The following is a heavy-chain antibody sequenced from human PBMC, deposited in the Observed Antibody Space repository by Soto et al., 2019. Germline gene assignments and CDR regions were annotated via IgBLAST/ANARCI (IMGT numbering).Heavy chain of an antibody. J-gene: IGHJ5*02. CDR2: IYYSGST. Sequence: QVQLQESGPGLVKPSQTLSLTCTVSGGSISSGGYYWSWNRQHPGKGLEWIGYIYYSGSTYYNPSLKSRITISVDTSKNQFSLKLSSVTASDTAAYYCARSSPVVTAPWGQGTLVTVSS. D-gene: IGHD2-21*02. V-gene: IGHV4-31*03. CDR3: ARSSPVVTAP. CDR1: GGSISSGGYY.